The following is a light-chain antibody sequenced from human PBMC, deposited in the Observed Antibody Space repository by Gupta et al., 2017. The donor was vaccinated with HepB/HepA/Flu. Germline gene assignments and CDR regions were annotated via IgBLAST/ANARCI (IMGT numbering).Light chain of an antibody. CDR1: NLGSKS. J-gene: IGLJ2*01. V-gene: IGLV3-21*04. CDR2: YDK. CDR3: QGGDRSSDNRV. Sequence: SYVLTQPPSVSVAPGKTARITCGGNNLGSKSVHWYQQKPGQAPVLVVYYDKDRASGVPERFSGANCGNTATVTISRVEAGDEADYYCQGGDRSSDNRVFGGGTKLTVL.